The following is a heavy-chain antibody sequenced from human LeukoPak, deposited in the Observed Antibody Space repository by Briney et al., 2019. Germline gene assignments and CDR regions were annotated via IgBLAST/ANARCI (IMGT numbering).Heavy chain of an antibody. CDR1: GFTFSSYA. Sequence: GGSLRLSCAASGFTFSSYAMHWVRQAPGKGLEWVAVISYDGSNKYYADSVKGRFTISRDNSKNTLYLQMNSLRAEDTAVYYCARESGLVLSADFDYWGQGTLVTVSS. V-gene: IGHV3-30-3*01. CDR2: ISYDGSNK. D-gene: IGHD3-16*01. J-gene: IGHJ4*02. CDR3: ARESGLVLSADFDY.